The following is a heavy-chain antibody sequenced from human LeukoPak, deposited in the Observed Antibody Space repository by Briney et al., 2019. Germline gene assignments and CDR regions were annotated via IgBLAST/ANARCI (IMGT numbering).Heavy chain of an antibody. CDR3: AKEHYGSGLYYFDY. CDR1: GFIFSNYA. CDR2: ISGSGGTT. D-gene: IGHD3-10*01. V-gene: IGHV3-23*01. Sequence: GGSLSFSCAASGFIFSNYAMSWVRQAPGKGLEWVSAISGSGGTTNYADSVKGRFTISRDNSKNTLYLQMNSLRAEDTAVYYCAKEHYGSGLYYFDYWGQGTLVTVSS. J-gene: IGHJ4*02.